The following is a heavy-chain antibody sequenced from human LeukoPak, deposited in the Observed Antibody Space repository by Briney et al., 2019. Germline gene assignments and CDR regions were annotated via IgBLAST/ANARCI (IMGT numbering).Heavy chain of an antibody. CDR2: IYTSGST. CDR3: ARWGARTGFGDYGQNWFDP. V-gene: IGHV4-4*07. D-gene: IGHD4-17*01. Sequence: SETLSLTCTVSGGSISSYYWSWIRQPAGKGLEWIGRIYTSGSTNYNPSLKSRVTMSVGTSKNQFSLKLSSVTAADTAVYYCARWGARTGFGDYGQNWFDPWGQGTLVAVSS. CDR1: GGSISSYY. J-gene: IGHJ5*02.